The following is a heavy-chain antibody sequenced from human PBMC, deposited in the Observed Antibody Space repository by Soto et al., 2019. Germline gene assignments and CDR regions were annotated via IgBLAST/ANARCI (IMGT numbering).Heavy chain of an antibody. V-gene: IGHV3-11*01. D-gene: IGHD4-17*01. CDR3: ARDLDYGDRNDYYYYYMDV. Sequence: QVQLVESGGGLVKPGGSLRLSCAASGFTFSDYYMSWIRQAPGKGLEWVSYISSSGSTIYYADSVKGRFTISRDNSKNSLYLQMNSLRAEDTAVYYCARDLDYGDRNDYYYYYMDVWGKGTTVTVSS. CDR1: GFTFSDYY. J-gene: IGHJ6*03. CDR2: ISSSGSTI.